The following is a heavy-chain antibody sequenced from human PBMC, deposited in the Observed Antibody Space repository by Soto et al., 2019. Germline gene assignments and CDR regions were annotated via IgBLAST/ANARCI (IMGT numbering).Heavy chain of an antibody. CDR1: GYSFTRYG. CDR2: INAYNGNT. Sequence: QVQLVQSGAEVKNPGASVKVSCKASGYSFTRYGIAWARQATGQGVEWMGWINAYNGNTKYTQNLQGRLTLTTDTLTTTAYMELRSLRSNDTAIYYCAMVDVYVTPSPQDVWGQATTVTVSS. J-gene: IGHJ6*02. D-gene: IGHD3-16*01. V-gene: IGHV1-18*01. CDR3: AMVDVYVTPSPQDV.